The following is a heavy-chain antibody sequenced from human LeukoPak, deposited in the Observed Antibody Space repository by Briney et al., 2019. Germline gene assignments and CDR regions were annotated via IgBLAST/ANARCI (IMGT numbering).Heavy chain of an antibody. D-gene: IGHD5-18*01. V-gene: IGHV3-21*01. CDR1: GFTFSSYT. CDR3: ARDRGSRRYNDGYSEY. J-gene: IGHJ4*02. CDR2: ISSSGSYI. Sequence: GGSLRLSCAASGFTFSSYTINWVGQAPGKGLEWVSSISSSGSYIYYADSVKGRFTVSRDNAKNSLYLQMKSLRAEDTAVYYCARDRGSRRYNDGYSEYWGQGTLVTVSS.